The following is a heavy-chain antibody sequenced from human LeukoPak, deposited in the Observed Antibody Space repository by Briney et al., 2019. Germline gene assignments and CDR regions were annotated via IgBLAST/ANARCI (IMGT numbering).Heavy chain of an antibody. V-gene: IGHV4-4*02. CDR1: GFTFSSYAM. J-gene: IGHJ4*02. CDR2: VHHTGRT. CDR3: ARNGDYSADS. D-gene: IGHD4-17*01. Sequence: GSLRLSCAASGFTFSSYAMSWVRQPPGKGLEWIGEVHHTGRTSYNPSLKSRVTISVDKSKNQFSLKLTPVTAADTAVYYCARNGDYSADSWGQGTLLTVSS.